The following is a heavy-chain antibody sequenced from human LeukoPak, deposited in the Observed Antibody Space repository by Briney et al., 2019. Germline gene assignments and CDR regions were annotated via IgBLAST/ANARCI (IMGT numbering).Heavy chain of an antibody. J-gene: IGHJ4*02. Sequence: GGSLRLSCAASGFTLRSYAMSWVREAPGKGLEWVSAISGSGGSTYCADSVKGRFTISRDNSKNTLYLQMNSLRAEDTAVYYCAKSSGYSSSWPTDYWGQGTLVTVSS. CDR3: AKSSGYSSSWPTDY. V-gene: IGHV3-23*01. D-gene: IGHD6-13*01. CDR2: ISGSGGST. CDR1: GFTLRSYA.